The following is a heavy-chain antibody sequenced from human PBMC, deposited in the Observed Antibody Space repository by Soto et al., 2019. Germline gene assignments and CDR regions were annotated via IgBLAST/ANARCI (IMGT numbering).Heavy chain of an antibody. Sequence: SETLSLTCTVSGGSISSGGYYWSWIRQHPGKGLEWIGYIYYSGSTYYNPSLKSRVTISVDTSKNQFSLKLSSVTAADTAVYYCARTMGRISGYTTGGLNWFDPWGQGTLVTVSS. CDR1: GGSISSGGYY. J-gene: IGHJ5*02. V-gene: IGHV4-31*03. CDR2: IYYSGST. CDR3: ARTMGRISGYTTGGLNWFDP. D-gene: IGHD4-17*01.